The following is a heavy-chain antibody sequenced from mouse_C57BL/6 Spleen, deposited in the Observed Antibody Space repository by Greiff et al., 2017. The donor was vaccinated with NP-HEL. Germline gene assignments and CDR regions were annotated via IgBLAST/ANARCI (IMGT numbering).Heavy chain of an antibody. CDR1: GYTFTDHT. V-gene: IGHV1-78*01. CDR2: IYPRDGST. J-gene: IGHJ3*01. Sequence: QVQLQQSDAELVKPGASVKISCKVSGYTFTDHTIHWMKQRPEQGLEWIGYIYPRDGSTKYNEKFKGKATLTADKSSSTAYMQLNSLTSEDSAVYFCARRDYYGSSYAWFAYWGQGTLVTVSA. D-gene: IGHD1-1*01. CDR3: ARRDYYGSSYAWFAY.